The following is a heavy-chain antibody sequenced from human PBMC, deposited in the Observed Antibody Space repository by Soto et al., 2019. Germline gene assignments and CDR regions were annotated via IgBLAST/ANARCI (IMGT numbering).Heavy chain of an antibody. CDR2: INSSSTTT. V-gene: IGHV3-48*02. Sequence: DVQLVESGGGLVQPGGSLRLSCAASGCPFSTYPMHRVRQAPGKGLEWISYINSSSTTTFHAGSVKGRFTVSRDNAKNSLYLQLTSLRHVDTAVYYCTGDLSHWGQGTLVTVSS. J-gene: IGHJ4*02. CDR1: GCPFSTYP. CDR3: TGDLSH.